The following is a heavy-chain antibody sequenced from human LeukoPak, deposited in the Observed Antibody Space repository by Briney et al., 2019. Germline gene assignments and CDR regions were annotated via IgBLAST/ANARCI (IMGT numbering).Heavy chain of an antibody. D-gene: IGHD4-11*01. CDR1: GFNFSKND. CDR2: IGVAGDT. J-gene: IGHJ4*02. CDR3: AKAFDYNGLRGEGGSFDC. V-gene: IGHV3-13*01. Sequence: GGSLRLSCVASGFNFSKNDMHWVRQTTERGLELVSAIGVAGDTYYADPVKGRFTISRENGKNSVYLQMNSLRAGDTAVYFCAKAFDYNGLRGEGGSFDCWGQGALVTVSS.